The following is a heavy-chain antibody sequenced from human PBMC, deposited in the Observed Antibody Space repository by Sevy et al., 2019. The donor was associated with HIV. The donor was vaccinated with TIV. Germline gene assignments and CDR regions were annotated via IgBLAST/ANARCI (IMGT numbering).Heavy chain of an antibody. J-gene: IGHJ6*02. CDR1: GFTFSSYA. CDR3: SGSGWYGDYYYYGMDV. V-gene: IGHV3-30-3*01. Sequence: GGSLRLSCAASGFTFSSYAMHWVRQAPGKGLEWVAVISYDGSNKYYADSVKGRFTISRDNSKNTLYLQMNSLRAEDTVVYYCSGSGWYGDYYYYGMDVWGQGTTVTVSS. D-gene: IGHD6-19*01. CDR2: ISYDGSNK.